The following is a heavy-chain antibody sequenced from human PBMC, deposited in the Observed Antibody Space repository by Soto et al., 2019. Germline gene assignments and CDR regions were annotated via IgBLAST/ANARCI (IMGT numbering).Heavy chain of an antibody. V-gene: IGHV1-69*06. J-gene: IGHJ4*02. CDR2: IIPIFGTA. CDR3: ARGRYDILTGYYASFDY. CDR1: GGTFSSYA. D-gene: IGHD3-9*01. Sequence: QVQLVQSGAEVKKPGSSVKVSCKASGGTFSSYAISWVRQAPGQGLEWMGGIIPIFGTANYAQKFQGRVMITADKSTSTAYMELSSLRSEDTAVYYCARGRYDILTGYYASFDYWGQGTLVTVSS.